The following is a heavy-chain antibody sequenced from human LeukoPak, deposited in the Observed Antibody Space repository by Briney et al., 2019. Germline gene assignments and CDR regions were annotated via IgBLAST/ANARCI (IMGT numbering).Heavy chain of an antibody. J-gene: IGHJ4*02. CDR2: INHSGST. CDR3: ARALGGAVLDY. CDR1: GXXXSGYY. D-gene: IGHD3-16*01. V-gene: IGHV4-34*01. Sequence: SETLSLTCAVYGXXXSGYYXSWIRQPPXXXXXXIGEINHSGSTNYNPSLKSRVTISVDTSKNQFSLKLSSVTAADTAVYYCARALGGAVLDYWGQGTLVTVSP.